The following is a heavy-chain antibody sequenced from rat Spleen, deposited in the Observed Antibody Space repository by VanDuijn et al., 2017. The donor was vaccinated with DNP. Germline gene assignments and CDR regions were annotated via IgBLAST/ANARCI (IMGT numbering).Heavy chain of an antibody. J-gene: IGHJ3*01. Sequence: EVQLVESGGGPVQPGRSLKVSCVASGFIFSNYWMTWIRQAPGKGLAWIASITKTGDTTYYSDSVQGRFMISKDDARNTGYLQMNNLRSEDTAMYYCSSGGPDMIQGNWFAYWGQGTLVTVSS. CDR3: SSGGPDMIQGNWFAY. D-gene: IGHD2-3*01. CDR1: GFIFSNYW. CDR2: ITKTGDTT. V-gene: IGHV5-31*01.